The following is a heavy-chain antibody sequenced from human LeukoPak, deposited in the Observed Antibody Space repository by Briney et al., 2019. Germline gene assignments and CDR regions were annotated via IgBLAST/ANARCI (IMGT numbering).Heavy chain of an antibody. CDR1: GYTFSSYG. J-gene: IGHJ4*02. Sequence: GASVKVSCKASGYTFSSYGISWVRQAPGQGLEWMGWISAYNGNTNYAQKVQGRVTMTEDTSTDTAYMELSSLRSEDTAVYYCATRRWLQLRGYWVYYFDYWGQGTLVTVSS. CDR2: ISAYNGNT. CDR3: ATRRWLQLRGYWVYYFDY. V-gene: IGHV1-18*01. D-gene: IGHD5-24*01.